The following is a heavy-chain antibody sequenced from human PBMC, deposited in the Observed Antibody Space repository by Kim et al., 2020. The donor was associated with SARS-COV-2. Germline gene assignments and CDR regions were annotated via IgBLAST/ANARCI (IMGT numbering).Heavy chain of an antibody. Sequence: FTISRDNAKNSLYLQMNSLRDEDTAVYYCARVEIAVAGMWMSWKAYYFDYWGQGTLVTVSS. D-gene: IGHD6-19*01. CDR3: ARVEIAVAGMWMSWKAYYFDY. V-gene: IGHV3-48*02. J-gene: IGHJ4*02.